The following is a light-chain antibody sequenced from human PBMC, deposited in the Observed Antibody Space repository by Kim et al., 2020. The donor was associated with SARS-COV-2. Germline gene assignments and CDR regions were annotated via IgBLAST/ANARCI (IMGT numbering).Light chain of an antibody. V-gene: IGKV1-5*03. CDR2: KAS. CDR3: QQYNSYPVT. CDR1: QSISNW. J-gene: IGKJ2*01. Sequence: DIQMTQSPSTLSASVGDRVTITCRASQSISNWLAWYQQKSGKAPKLLIYKASTLESGVPSRFRGSGYGTEFTLTISSLQPDDFATYYCQQYNSYPVTFGQGTKLE.